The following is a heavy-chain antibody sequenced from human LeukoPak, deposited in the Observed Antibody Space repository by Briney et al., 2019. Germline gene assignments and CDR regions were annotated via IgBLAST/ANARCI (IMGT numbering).Heavy chain of an antibody. V-gene: IGHV3-33*01. Sequence: QSGGSLRLSCAASGFTFSSYGMHWVRQAPGKGLEWVADIWYDGSNKYYADSVKGRFTISRDNSKNTLYLQMNSLRAEDTAVYYCASLRGYSYGLFYYYMDVWGKGTTVPVSS. CDR2: IWYDGSNK. J-gene: IGHJ6*03. CDR3: ASLRGYSYGLFYYYMDV. D-gene: IGHD5-18*01. CDR1: GFTFSSYG.